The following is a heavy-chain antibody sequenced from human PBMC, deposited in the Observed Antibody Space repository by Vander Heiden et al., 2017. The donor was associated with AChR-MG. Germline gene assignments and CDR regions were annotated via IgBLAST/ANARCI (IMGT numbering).Heavy chain of an antibody. CDR1: GGSLSSRSYY. V-gene: IGHV4-39*01. CDR2: IYYGGGT. Sequence: QLQLQASGPGLVKPSATLSLTCTVSGGSLSSRSYYWAWIRQPPGKGLEWNGSIYYGGGTYYNPSLKSRVTISVDTSKNQLSLKLSSVTAADTAVYYCARHVRGGDSYPGGYYYYYGMDVWGQGTTVNVSS. CDR3: ARHVRGGDSYPGGYYYYYGMDV. J-gene: IGHJ6*02. D-gene: IGHD5-18*01.